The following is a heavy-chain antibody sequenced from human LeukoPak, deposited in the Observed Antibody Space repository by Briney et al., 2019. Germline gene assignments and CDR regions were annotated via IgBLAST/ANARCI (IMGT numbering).Heavy chain of an antibody. Sequence: ASVKVSCKASGYTFTGYYMHWVRQAPGQGLEWMGWINPNSGGTNYAQKFQGRVTMTRDTSISTAYMELSRLRSDDTAVYYCACAGTYYGSGSPADAFDIWGQGTMVTVSS. CDR3: ACAGTYYGSGSPADAFDI. CDR1: GYTFTGYY. D-gene: IGHD3-10*01. CDR2: INPNSGGT. V-gene: IGHV1-2*02. J-gene: IGHJ3*02.